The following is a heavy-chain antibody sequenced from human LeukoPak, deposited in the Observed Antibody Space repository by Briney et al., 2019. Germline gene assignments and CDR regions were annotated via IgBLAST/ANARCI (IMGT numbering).Heavy chain of an antibody. CDR1: GFTFSSYA. Sequence: GGSLRLSCAASGFTFSSYAMSWVRQAPGKGLEWVSAISGSGGSTYYADSVKGRFTISRDNSKNTLYLQMNSLRAEDTAVYYCAKDVVYAIFGRGAFDIWGQGTMVTVSS. V-gene: IGHV3-23*01. CDR3: AKDVVYAIFGRGAFDI. CDR2: ISGSGGST. J-gene: IGHJ3*02. D-gene: IGHD2-8*02.